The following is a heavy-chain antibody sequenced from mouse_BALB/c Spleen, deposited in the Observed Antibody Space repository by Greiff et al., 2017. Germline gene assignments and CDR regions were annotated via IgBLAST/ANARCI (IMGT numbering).Heavy chain of an antibody. D-gene: IGHD2-4*01. CDR1: GFTFSSFG. Sequence: EVQVVESGGGLVQPGGSRKLSCAASGFTFSSFGMHWVRQAPEKGLEWVAYISSGSSTIYYADTVKGRFTISRDNPKNTLFLQMTSLRSEDTAMYYCARSDYEYDDWYFDVWGAGTTVTVSS. J-gene: IGHJ1*01. CDR3: ARSDYEYDDWYFDV. CDR2: ISSGSSTI. V-gene: IGHV5-17*02.